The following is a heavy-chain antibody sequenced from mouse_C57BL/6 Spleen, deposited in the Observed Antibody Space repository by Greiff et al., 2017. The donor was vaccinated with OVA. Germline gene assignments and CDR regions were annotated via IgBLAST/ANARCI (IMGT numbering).Heavy chain of an antibody. V-gene: IGHV5-4*03. D-gene: IGHD2-4*01. J-gene: IGHJ1*03. Sequence: EVKLVESGGGLVKPGGSLKLSCAASGFTFSSYAMSWVRQTPEKRLEWVATISDGGSYTYYPDNVKGRFTISRDNAKNNLYLQLSHLKSEDTAMYYCARSYYDYDVGYFDVWGTGTTVTVSS. CDR1: GFTFSSYA. CDR2: ISDGGSYT. CDR3: ARSYYDYDVGYFDV.